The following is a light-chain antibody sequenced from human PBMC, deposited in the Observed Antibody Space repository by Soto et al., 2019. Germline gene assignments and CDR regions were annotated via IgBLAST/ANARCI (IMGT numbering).Light chain of an antibody. Sequence: SYELTQPPSVSVSVGQTGSITCSGDKLGDKFVYWYQQKSGQSPVMVIYQDNKRPSGIPERFSGSNSGNTATLTISGTQAMDEADYHCQAWDTSTAVFGPGTKVTVL. CDR1: KLGDKF. J-gene: IGLJ1*01. CDR2: QDN. CDR3: QAWDTSTAV. V-gene: IGLV3-1*01.